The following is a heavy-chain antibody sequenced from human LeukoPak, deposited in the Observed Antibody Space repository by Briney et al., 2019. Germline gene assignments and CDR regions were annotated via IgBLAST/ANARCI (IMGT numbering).Heavy chain of an antibody. V-gene: IGHV4-59*08. CDR2: IYYSGST. D-gene: IGHD6-6*01. CDR3: ARQSYSSSSFDFDY. J-gene: IGHJ4*02. Sequence: SETLSLTCTVSGGSISSFYWSWIRQPPGKGLEWIGYIYYSGSTNYNPSLKSRVTISVDTSKNQFSLKLSSVTAADTAVYYCARQSYSSSSFDFDYWGQGTLVTVSS. CDR1: GGSISSFY.